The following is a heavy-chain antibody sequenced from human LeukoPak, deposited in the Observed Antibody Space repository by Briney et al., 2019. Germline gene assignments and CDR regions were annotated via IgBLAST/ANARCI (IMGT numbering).Heavy chain of an antibody. CDR3: ARDSSGYHP. D-gene: IGHD3-22*01. Sequence: GGSLRLSCAASGFTFSSYAMSWVRQAPGKGLEWVSTISGSGDSTYYADSVKGRFTISRDNSKNTLHLQMNSLRAEDTAVYYCARDSSGYHPWGQGTLVTVSS. V-gene: IGHV3-23*01. CDR2: ISGSGDST. CDR1: GFTFSSYA. J-gene: IGHJ5*02.